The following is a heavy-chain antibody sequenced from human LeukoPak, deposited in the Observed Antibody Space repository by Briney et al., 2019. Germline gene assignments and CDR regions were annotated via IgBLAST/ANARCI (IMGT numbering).Heavy chain of an antibody. V-gene: IGHV3-21*01. J-gene: IGHJ4*02. CDR1: GFTFSSYS. CDR3: AGDGSIRYFDWSPYFDY. D-gene: IGHD3-9*01. Sequence: GGSLRLSCAASGFTFSSYSVNWVRQAPGKGLEWVSSISSSSRYIYYADSVKGGLTISRDNAHNSLYLQMNSLRAEDTAVYYCAGDGSIRYFDWSPYFDYWGQGTPVTVSS. CDR2: ISSSSRYI.